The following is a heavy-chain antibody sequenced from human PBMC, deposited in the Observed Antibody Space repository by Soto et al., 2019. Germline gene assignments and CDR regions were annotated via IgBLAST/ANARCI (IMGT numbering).Heavy chain of an antibody. D-gene: IGHD2-2*01. J-gene: IGHJ6*02. CDR1: GYSISSGYY. CDR3: ARVYCSSTSCYDYYYYGMDV. V-gene: IGHV4-38-2*01. CDR2: IYHSGST. Sequence: PSETLSLTCAVSGYSISSGYYWGWIRQPPGKGLEWIGSIYHSGSTYYNPSLKSRVTISVDTSKNQLSLKLSSVTAADTAVYYCARVYCSSTSCYDYYYYGMDVWGQGTTVT.